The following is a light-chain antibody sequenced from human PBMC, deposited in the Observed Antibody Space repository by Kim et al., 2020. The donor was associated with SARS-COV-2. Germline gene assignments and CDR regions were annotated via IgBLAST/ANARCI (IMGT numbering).Light chain of an antibody. CDR3: CSYAGSYTEL. J-gene: IGLJ2*01. CDR1: SSDVGGYNY. Sequence: QSALTQPRSVSGSPGQSVTISCTGTSSDVGGYNYVSWYQQHPGKAPKLMISDVSERPSGVPDRFSGSKSGNTASLTISGLQAEDEADYYCCSYAGSYTELFGGGTQLTVL. V-gene: IGLV2-11*01. CDR2: DVS.